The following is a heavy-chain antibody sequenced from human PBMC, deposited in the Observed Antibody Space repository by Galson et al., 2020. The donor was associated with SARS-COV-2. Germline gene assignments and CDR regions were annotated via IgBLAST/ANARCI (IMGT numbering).Heavy chain of an antibody. Sequence: ETSETLSLTCTVSGGSISSSSYYWGWIRQPPGKGLEWIGSIYYSGSTYYNPSLKSRVTISVDTSKNQFSLKLSSVTAADTAVYYCARVTLGFCSGGSCPEFDWFDPWGQNPGHRLL. J-gene: IGHJ5*02. D-gene: IGHD2-15*01. V-gene: IGHV4-39*01. CDR1: GGSISSSSYY. CDR3: ARVTLGFCSGGSCPEFDWFDP. CDR2: IYYSGST.